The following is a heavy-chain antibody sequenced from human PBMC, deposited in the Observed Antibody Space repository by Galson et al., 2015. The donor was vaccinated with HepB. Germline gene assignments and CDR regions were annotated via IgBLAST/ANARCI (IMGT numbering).Heavy chain of an antibody. J-gene: IGHJ5*02. Sequence: SLRLSCAASGFTFSSYSMNWVRQAPGKGLEWVSYISSSSSTIYYADSVKGRFTISRGNAKNSLYLQMNSLRAEDTAVYYCAREIRGWFDPWGQGTLVTVSS. CDR3: AREIRGWFDP. CDR1: GFTFSSYS. CDR2: ISSSSSTI. V-gene: IGHV3-48*01.